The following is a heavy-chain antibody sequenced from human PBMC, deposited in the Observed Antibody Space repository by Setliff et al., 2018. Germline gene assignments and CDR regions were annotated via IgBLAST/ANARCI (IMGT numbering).Heavy chain of an antibody. Sequence: GGSLRLSCAASRFTFSNYAMSWVRQAPGKGLEWVSAISSSGRTTYSADSVKGRFTISRDNSKNTLSLQMNSLRAEDTAVYYCARAFYYDFWTFDYWGQGTLVTVS. V-gene: IGHV3-23*01. J-gene: IGHJ4*02. CDR1: RFTFSNYA. D-gene: IGHD3-3*01. CDR3: ARAFYYDFWTFDY. CDR2: ISSSGRTT.